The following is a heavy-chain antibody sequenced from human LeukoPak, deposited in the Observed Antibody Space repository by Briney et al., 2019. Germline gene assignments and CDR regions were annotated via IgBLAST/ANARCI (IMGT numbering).Heavy chain of an antibody. CDR2: IYPGDSDT. Sequence: PGASLQISCQGSGYSFTSYWIGWVRQLPGKGLEWMGIIYPGDSDTRYSPSFQGQVTISADKSISTAYLQWSSLKASDTAMYYCARRGGSGSYPFDYWGQGTLVTVSS. D-gene: IGHD3-10*01. CDR3: ARRGGSGSYPFDY. J-gene: IGHJ4*02. CDR1: GYSFTSYW. V-gene: IGHV5-51*01.